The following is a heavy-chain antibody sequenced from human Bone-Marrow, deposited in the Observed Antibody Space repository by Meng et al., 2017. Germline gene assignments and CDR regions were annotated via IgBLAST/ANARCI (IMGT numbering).Heavy chain of an antibody. J-gene: IGHJ3*02. CDR3: ARANQLVRLLFARSSLSGAFDI. V-gene: IGHV1-46*01. Sequence: ASVKVSCKASGYTFTSCYMHWVRQAPGQGLEWMGIINPSGGSTSYAQKFQGRVTMTRDTSTSTVYMELSGLRSEDTAVYYCARANQLVRLLFARSSLSGAFDIWGQGTMVTVSS. D-gene: IGHD2-21*02. CDR1: GYTFTSCY. CDR2: INPSGGST.